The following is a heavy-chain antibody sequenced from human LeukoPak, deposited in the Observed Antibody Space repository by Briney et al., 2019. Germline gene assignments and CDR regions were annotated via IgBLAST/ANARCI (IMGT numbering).Heavy chain of an antibody. CDR3: ARRRYYDNSGYLE. Sequence: SEILSLTCTIFGDSVSRSDSYWDWIRQPPGKGLEWIGTIYYSGRTYYSPSLKSRVTLSVDMSNNQFSLTLSSVTAADTALYFCARRRYYDNSGYLEWGQGTLVTVSS. CDR1: GDSVSRSDSY. V-gene: IGHV4-39*01. J-gene: IGHJ1*01. CDR2: IYYSGRT. D-gene: IGHD3-22*01.